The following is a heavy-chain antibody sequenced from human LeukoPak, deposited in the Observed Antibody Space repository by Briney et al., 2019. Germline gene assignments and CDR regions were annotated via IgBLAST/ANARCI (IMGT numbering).Heavy chain of an antibody. CDR3: ASLPALDIVVVPAAIVDDY. J-gene: IGHJ4*02. CDR1: GFTFSSYW. D-gene: IGHD2-2*02. V-gene: IGHV3-7*01. CDR2: IKQDGSEK. Sequence: GGXXRXXCAASGFTFSSYWMSWVRQAPGKGXEGVANIKQDGSEKYNVDSVKGRFTISRDNAKNSLYLQMNSLRAEDTAVYYCASLPALDIVVVPAAIVDDYWGQGTLVTVSS.